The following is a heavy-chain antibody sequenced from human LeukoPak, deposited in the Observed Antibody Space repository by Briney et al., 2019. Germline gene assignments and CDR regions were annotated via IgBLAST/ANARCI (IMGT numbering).Heavy chain of an antibody. CDR1: GFTFSSCW. CDR3: ARDSYYDFWSGFRGNFDY. V-gene: IGHV3-30-3*01. J-gene: IGHJ4*02. D-gene: IGHD3-3*01. Sequence: GGSLRLSCAASGFTFSSCWMTWVRQAPGKGLEWVAVISYDGSNKYYADSVKGRFTISRDNSKNTLYLQMNSLRAEDTAVYYCARDSYYDFWSGFRGNFDYWGQGTLVTVSS. CDR2: ISYDGSNK.